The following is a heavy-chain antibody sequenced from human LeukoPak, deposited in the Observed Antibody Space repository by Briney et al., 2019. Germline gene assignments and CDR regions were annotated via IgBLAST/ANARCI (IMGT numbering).Heavy chain of an antibody. CDR3: AKDLSPQIEVYGPFDY. CDR2: ISSSSSYI. CDR1: GFTFSSYS. Sequence: GGSLRLSCAASGFTFSSYSMNWVRQAPGKGLEWVSSISSSSSYIYYADSVKGRFTISRDNAKNSLYLQMNSLRAEDTAVYYCAKDLSPQIEVYGPFDYWGQGTLVTVSS. J-gene: IGHJ4*02. V-gene: IGHV3-21*01. D-gene: IGHD3-16*01.